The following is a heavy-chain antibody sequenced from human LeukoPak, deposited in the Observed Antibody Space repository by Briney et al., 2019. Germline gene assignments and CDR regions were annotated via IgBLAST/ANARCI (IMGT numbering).Heavy chain of an antibody. D-gene: IGHD3-9*01. Sequence: ASVKVSCKASGYTFTSYYMHWVRQAPGQGLEWMGIINPSGGSTSYAQKFQGRVTLTRDTSISTAYMELSSLRSDDTAVYYCAREELVISGYFYYYYMDVWGKGTTVTISS. V-gene: IGHV1-46*01. CDR2: INPSGGST. CDR3: AREELVISGYFYYYYMDV. J-gene: IGHJ6*03. CDR1: GYTFTSYY.